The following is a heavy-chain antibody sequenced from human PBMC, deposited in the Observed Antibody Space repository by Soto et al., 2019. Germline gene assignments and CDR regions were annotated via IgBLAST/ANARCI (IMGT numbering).Heavy chain of an antibody. CDR1: GGTFSSYT. J-gene: IGHJ1*01. CDR2: IIPILGIA. D-gene: IGHD2-21*02. CDR3: ARAPLIVVVTAAKYFQH. V-gene: IGHV1-69*02. Sequence: VKVSCKASGGTFSSYTISWVRQAPGQGLEWMGRIIPILGIANYAQKFQGRVTITADKSTSTAYMELSSLRSEDTAVYYCARAPLIVVVTAAKYFQHWGQGTLVTVSS.